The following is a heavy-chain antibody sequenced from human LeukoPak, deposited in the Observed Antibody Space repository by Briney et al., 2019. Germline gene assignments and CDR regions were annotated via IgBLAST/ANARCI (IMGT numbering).Heavy chain of an antibody. J-gene: IGHJ4*02. CDR2: ISWNSGSI. CDR1: GFTFDDYA. CDR3: AKDMSGPRSEYIFDY. D-gene: IGHD2/OR15-2a*01. Sequence: PGGSLRLSCAASGFTFDDYAMHWVRQAPGKGLKWVSGISWNSGSIGYADSVKGRFTISRDNAKNSLYLQMNSLRAEDTALYYCAKDMSGPRSEYIFDYWGQGTLVTVSS. V-gene: IGHV3-9*01.